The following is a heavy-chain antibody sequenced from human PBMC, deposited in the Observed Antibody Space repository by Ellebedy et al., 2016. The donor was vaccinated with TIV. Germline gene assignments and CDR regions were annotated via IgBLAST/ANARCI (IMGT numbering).Heavy chain of an antibody. CDR1: GVSISSSNIYY. Sequence: SETLSLXCAVSGVSISSSNIYYWGWIRQPPGKGLQWIASFYYTASTYYNPSLKSRVTVSVDTSTNQFSLKLNSVTAADTAVYYCARHPMRTDAFDVWGQGTMVTVSS. V-gene: IGHV4-39*01. CDR3: ARHPMRTDAFDV. J-gene: IGHJ3*01. CDR2: FYYTAST.